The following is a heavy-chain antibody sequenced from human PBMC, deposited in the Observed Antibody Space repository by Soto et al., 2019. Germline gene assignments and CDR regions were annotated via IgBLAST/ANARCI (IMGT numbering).Heavy chain of an antibody. V-gene: IGHV1-69*08. CDR1: GGTFSTYT. Sequence: QVQLVQSGAEVKKPGSSVKVSCKASGGTFSTYTITWVRQAPGQGLEWMGRIIPIIGIINYAQKFQGRVTISADKFPGPAYMQLTGPRSDDTAAYYCAGDPDSHYNDSHASSYPWGQGTLVTVSS. CDR3: AGDPDSHYNDSHASSYP. CDR2: IIPIIGII. D-gene: IGHD4-4*01. J-gene: IGHJ5*02.